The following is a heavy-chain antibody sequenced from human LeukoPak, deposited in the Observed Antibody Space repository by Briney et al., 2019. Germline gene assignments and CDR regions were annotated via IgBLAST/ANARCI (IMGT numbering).Heavy chain of an antibody. CDR3: AREDRNYYYMDV. V-gene: IGHV4-38-2*02. CDR1: GYSISNGYD. Sequence: PSETLSLTCSVSGYSISNGYDWGWIRQPPGKGLEWIGNIYHSGSTYNPSLQSRVTISVDTSKNQFSLKVSSVTAADTAVYYCAREDRNYYYMDVWGKGTTVTVSS. CDR2: IYHSGST. J-gene: IGHJ6*03. D-gene: IGHD2-15*01.